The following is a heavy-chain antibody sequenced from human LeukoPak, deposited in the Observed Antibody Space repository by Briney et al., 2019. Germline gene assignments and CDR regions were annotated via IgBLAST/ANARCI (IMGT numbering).Heavy chain of an antibody. Sequence: GESLRISCKGSGYSFSSYWIAWVRQLPGQGLEWIGVVYPADSDTRYSRSFQGQVTMSVDKSIKAAYLQWNSLKPSDTAMYFCAGPGEPDLAGYILHWGQGTLVTVSS. V-gene: IGHV5-51*01. CDR1: GYSFSSYW. J-gene: IGHJ1*01. CDR2: VYPADSDT. CDR3: AGPGEPDLAGYILH. D-gene: IGHD1-14*01.